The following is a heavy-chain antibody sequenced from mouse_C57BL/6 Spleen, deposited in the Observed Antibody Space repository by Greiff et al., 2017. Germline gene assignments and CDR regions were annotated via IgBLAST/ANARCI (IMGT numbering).Heavy chain of an antibody. CDR2: IYPRSGNT. CDR3: ARYHVSSPHYYAMDY. CDR1: GYTFTSYG. D-gene: IGHD1-1*01. V-gene: IGHV1-81*01. J-gene: IGHJ4*01. Sequence: VQLQQSGAELARPGASVKLSCKASGYTFTSYGISWVKQRTGQGLEWIGEIYPRSGNTYYNEKFKGKATLTADKSSSTAYMELRSLTSEDSAVYFCARYHVSSPHYYAMDYWGQGTSVTVSS.